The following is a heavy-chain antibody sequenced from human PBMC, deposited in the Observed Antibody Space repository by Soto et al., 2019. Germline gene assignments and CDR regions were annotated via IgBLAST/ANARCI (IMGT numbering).Heavy chain of an antibody. CDR3: ARELSSSSWSKYYYYYYGMDV. CDR1: GFTFSNAW. V-gene: IGHV3-15*01. J-gene: IGHJ6*02. CDR2: IKSKTDGGTT. Sequence: GGSLRLSCAASGFTFSNAWMSWVRQAPGKGLEWVGRIKSKTDGGTTDYAAPVKGRFTISRDDSKSTLYLQMNSLKTEDTAVYYCARELSSSSWSKYYYYYYGMDVWGQGTTVTVSS. D-gene: IGHD6-13*01.